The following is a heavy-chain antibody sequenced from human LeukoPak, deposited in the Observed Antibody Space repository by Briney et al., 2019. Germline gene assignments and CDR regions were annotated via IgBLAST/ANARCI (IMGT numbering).Heavy chain of an antibody. CDR1: GFTVSRNY. Sequence: GGSLRLSCAASGFTVSRNYMSWVRQAPGKGLEWVSVIYSGGSTYYADSVKGRFTISRDNSKNTLYLQMNSLRAEDTAVYYCARDAFFGELLYYYGMDVWGQGTTVTVSS. CDR3: ARDAFFGELLYYYGMDV. V-gene: IGHV3-66*01. J-gene: IGHJ6*02. D-gene: IGHD3-10*01. CDR2: IYSGGST.